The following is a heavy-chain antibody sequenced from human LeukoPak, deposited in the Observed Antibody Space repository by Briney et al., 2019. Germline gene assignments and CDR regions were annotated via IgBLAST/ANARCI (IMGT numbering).Heavy chain of an antibody. V-gene: IGHV3-23*01. Sequence: GGSLRLSCAASGFTFSSYAMSWVRQAPGKGLEWVSAISGSGGSTNYADSVKGRFTISRDNSKNTLYLQMNSLRAEDTAVYYCAKQEGSRWYFDACDIWGQGTRVGVPS. D-gene: IGHD6-19*01. J-gene: IGHJ3*02. CDR2: ISGSGGST. CDR3: AKQEGSRWYFDACDI. CDR1: GFTFSSYA.